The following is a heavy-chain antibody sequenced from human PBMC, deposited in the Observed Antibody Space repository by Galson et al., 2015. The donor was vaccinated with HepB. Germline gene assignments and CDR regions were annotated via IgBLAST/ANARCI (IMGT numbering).Heavy chain of an antibody. V-gene: IGHV3-23*01. CDR2: LSGSGAGT. Sequence: LRLSCAASGFTFSSHAMSWVRETPGRGLEWVSGLSGSGAGTYYANSVKGRFTISRDNSKNTLHLQMNSLRAEDTAVYYCAKDQFYDSSGYYPSYFDFWGPGTLVTVSS. CDR3: AKDQFYDSSGYYPSYFDF. D-gene: IGHD3-22*01. J-gene: IGHJ4*02. CDR1: GFTFSSHA.